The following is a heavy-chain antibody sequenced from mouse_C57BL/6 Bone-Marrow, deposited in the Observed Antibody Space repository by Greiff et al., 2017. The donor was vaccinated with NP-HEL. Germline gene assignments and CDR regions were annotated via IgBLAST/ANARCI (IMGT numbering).Heavy chain of an antibody. D-gene: IGHD1-1*01. CDR1: GYTFTSYT. J-gene: IGHJ2*01. CDR3: ARDYYGSSPDY. CDR2: INPSSGYT. Sequence: VQLQPSGAELARPGASVKMSCKASGYTFTSYTMHWVKQRPGQGLEWIGYINPSSGYTKYNQKFKDKATLTADKSSSTAYMQLSSLTSEDSAVYYCARDYYGSSPDYWGQGTTLTVSS. V-gene: IGHV1-4*01.